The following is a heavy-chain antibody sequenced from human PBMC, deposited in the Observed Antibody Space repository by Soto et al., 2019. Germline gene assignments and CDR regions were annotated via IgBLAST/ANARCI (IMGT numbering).Heavy chain of an antibody. CDR2: ISSSGSTI. J-gene: IGHJ6*02. D-gene: IGHD3-22*01. CDR1: GFTFSYYY. CDR3: ARLDGNNYDSSGYYYYYYGMDV. V-gene: IGHV3-11*01. Sequence: QVQLVESGGGLVKPGASLRLSCAASGFTFSYYYMSWIRQAPGKGLEWVSYISSSGSTIYYADSVKGRFTISRDNAKNSLYLPMNSLRAEDTAVYYCARLDGNNYDSSGYYYYYYGMDVWGQGTTVTVSS.